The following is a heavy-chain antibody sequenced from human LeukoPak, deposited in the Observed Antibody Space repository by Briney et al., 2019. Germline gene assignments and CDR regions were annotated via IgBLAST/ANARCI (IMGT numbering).Heavy chain of an antibody. D-gene: IGHD2-8*01. CDR3: ARDDDTNSRYSRFVY. Sequence: GGSLRLSCAASGFTFSYYGLHWVRQGPGKGLEWVAVISYDGSNKYYTDSVKGRFTISRDSSKNTVSLQMNSLRPEDTAVYYCARDDDTNSRYSRFVYWGQGTLVTVSS. CDR2: ISYDGSNK. CDR1: GFTFSYYG. J-gene: IGHJ4*02. V-gene: IGHV3-30*03.